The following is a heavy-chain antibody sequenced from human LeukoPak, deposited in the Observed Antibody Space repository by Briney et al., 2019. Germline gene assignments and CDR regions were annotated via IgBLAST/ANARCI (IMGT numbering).Heavy chain of an antibody. CDR2: ISGGSGGST. CDR3: ARNFLGGRTLDS. V-gene: IGHV3-23*01. J-gene: IGHJ4*02. D-gene: IGHD1-7*01. Sequence: PGGSLRLSCAASGFTFINNAMSWVRQAPGKELEWVSGISGGSGGSTYYADSVKGRFTISRDNSQNTMYLQMSSLRAEDSALYYCARNFLGGRTLDSWGQGTLVTVSS. CDR1: GFTFINNA.